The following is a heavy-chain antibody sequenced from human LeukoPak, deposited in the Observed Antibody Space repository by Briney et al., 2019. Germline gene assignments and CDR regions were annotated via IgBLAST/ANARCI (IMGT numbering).Heavy chain of an antibody. J-gene: IGHJ4*02. D-gene: IGHD1-14*01. CDR1: GFTVITND. CDR3: ARGVEPLAANTLAY. V-gene: IGHV3-53*01. CDR2: PYSDGNT. Sequence: VGSLRLSCAASGFTVITNDMTWVRQAPGKGLEWVSVPYSDGNTKYADSVQGRFTISRDNSKNTLYLEMNSLSPDDTAVYYCARGVEPLAANTLAYWGQGTLVTVSS.